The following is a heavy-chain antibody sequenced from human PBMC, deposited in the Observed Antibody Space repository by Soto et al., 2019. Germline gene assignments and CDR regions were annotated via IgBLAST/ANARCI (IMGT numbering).Heavy chain of an antibody. CDR3: ARDPSPYTSGWYGIDF. J-gene: IGHJ4*01. CDR1: GVMFSAYA. V-gene: IGHV3-30-3*01. CDR2: MSYDGTNK. D-gene: IGHD6-19*01. Sequence: WGCLRLSCTASGVMFSAYAMLWVRQAPGKGLEWVAAMSYDGTNKYYADSLKGRFTISRDNSKNTLFLQMSSLTADDSAVYYCARDPSPYTSGWYGIDFWGLGTLVTVSS.